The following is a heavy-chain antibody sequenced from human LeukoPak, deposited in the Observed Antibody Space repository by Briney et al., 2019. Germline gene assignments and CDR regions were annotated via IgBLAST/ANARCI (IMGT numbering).Heavy chain of an antibody. CDR3: ARGSVQLWLRDTYYYMDV. CDR1: GFTFDDYA. Sequence: GESLRLSCAASGFTFDDYAMNWVRQVPGRGLEWVSGINWNGRITEYADSVKDRFTISRQNTKNSLYLYMNNLGGEDTALYFCARGSVQLWLRDTYYYMDVRGKGTTVTVSS. D-gene: IGHD5-18*01. J-gene: IGHJ6*03. V-gene: IGHV3-20*04. CDR2: INWNGRIT.